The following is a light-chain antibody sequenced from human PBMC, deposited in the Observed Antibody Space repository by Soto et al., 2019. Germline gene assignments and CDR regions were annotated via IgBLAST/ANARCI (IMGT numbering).Light chain of an antibody. CDR1: QSVVYHSYNKNS. CDR2: WAS. V-gene: IGKV4-1*01. J-gene: IGKJ4*01. Sequence: DIVVPKSPDSLTGSLGERATINCKSSQSVVYHSYNKNSLACYQHKPGQAPMMVIYWASTRESGVPDRFRGSGSCTDFTLTISGLQAEDVAVYYCQQYYNTPLTFGGGTKVDIK. CDR3: QQYYNTPLT.